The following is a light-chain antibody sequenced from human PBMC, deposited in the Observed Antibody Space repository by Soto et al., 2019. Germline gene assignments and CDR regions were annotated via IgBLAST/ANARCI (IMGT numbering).Light chain of an antibody. J-gene: IGLJ1*01. Sequence: QSALTQPRSVSGSPGQSVTISCTGTSSDVGAYSYVSWYQQYPGKAPTLIIYDVIKRPSGVPDRFSGSKSGNTASLTISGLQADDEADYYCCSFAGTYTYVFGTGTKLTVL. V-gene: IGLV2-11*01. CDR1: SSDVGAYSY. CDR3: CSFAGTYTYV. CDR2: DVI.